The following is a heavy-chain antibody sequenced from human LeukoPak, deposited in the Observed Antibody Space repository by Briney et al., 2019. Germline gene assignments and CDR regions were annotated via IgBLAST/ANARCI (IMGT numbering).Heavy chain of an antibody. CDR3: ARQLLPSQIKAFDI. V-gene: IGHV5-51*01. CDR2: IYPGDSDT. Sequence: GESLNISCKGSGYSFTSYWIGWVRQMPAKGLEWMGIIYPGDSDTRYSPSFQGQVTISDDKSISTAYLQWSSLKASDTAMYYCARQLLPSQIKAFDIWGQGTMVTVSS. CDR1: GYSFTSYW. J-gene: IGHJ3*02.